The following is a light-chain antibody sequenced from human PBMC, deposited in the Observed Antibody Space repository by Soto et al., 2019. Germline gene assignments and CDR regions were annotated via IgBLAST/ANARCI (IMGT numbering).Light chain of an antibody. CDR3: QQSYSTPYT. CDR1: QSINSY. V-gene: IGKV1-39*01. Sequence: DIQMTQSPSSLSASVGDRVTITCRASQSINSYLNWYQQKPGKAPKLLIYAASSLQSGVPSRFSGSGSGTDFTLTISSLQPEYFATYYCQQSYSTPYTFGQGTKLEIK. J-gene: IGKJ2*01. CDR2: AAS.